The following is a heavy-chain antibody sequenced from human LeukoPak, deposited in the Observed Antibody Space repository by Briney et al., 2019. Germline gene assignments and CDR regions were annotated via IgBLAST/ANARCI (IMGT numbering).Heavy chain of an antibody. CDR2: IKQDGSEK. Sequence: PGGSLRLSCVVSRFTFSNYWMSWVRQAPGEGLEWVANIKQDGSEKYYVDSVKGRFTISRDNAKNSLYLQMNSLRAEDTAVYYCARDLYRIVVVPHYFDYWGQGTLVTVSS. J-gene: IGHJ4*02. V-gene: IGHV3-7*01. D-gene: IGHD3-22*01. CDR3: ARDLYRIVVVPHYFDY. CDR1: RFTFSNYW.